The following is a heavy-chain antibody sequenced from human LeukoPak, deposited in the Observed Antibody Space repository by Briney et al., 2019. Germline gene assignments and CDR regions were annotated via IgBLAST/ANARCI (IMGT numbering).Heavy chain of an antibody. V-gene: IGHV3-23*01. CDR2: ISGSGGST. J-gene: IGHJ4*02. CDR3: AKDRDPYSSGWYPNN. Sequence: PGGSLRLSCAASGFTFSSYAMSWVRQAPGKGLEWVSAISGSGGSTYYADSVKGRFTISRGNSKNTLYLQMNSLRAEDTAVYYCAKDRDPYSSGWYPNNWGQGTLVTVSS. CDR1: GFTFSSYA. D-gene: IGHD6-19*01.